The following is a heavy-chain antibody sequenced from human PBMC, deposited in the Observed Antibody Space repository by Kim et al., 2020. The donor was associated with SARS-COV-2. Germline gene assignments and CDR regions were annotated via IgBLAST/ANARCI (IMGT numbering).Heavy chain of an antibody. Sequence: GGSLRLSCAASGFTFSSYSMNWVRQAPGKGLEWVSSISSSSSYIYYADSVKGRFTISRDNAKNSLYLQMNSLRAEDTAVYYCARDRSYYDSSGYYYKYYYYGMDVWGQGTTVTVSS. CDR1: GFTFSSYS. D-gene: IGHD3-22*01. J-gene: IGHJ6*02. CDR3: ARDRSYYDSSGYYYKYYYYGMDV. V-gene: IGHV3-21*01. CDR2: ISSSSSYI.